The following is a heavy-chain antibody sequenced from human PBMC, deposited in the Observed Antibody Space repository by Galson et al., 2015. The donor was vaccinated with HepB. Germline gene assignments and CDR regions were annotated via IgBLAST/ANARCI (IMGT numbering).Heavy chain of an antibody. CDR1: GFSFSTYW. D-gene: IGHD7-27*01. CDR3: ARDPPLGTPFDY. J-gene: IGHJ4*02. V-gene: IGHV3-7*03. Sequence: SLRLSCAASGFSFSTYWMSWVRQAPGRGLEWVANIKYDGKEAYYGDSMKGRFTISRDNGRSSLYLQMSNLKVEDTGLYYCARDPPLGTPFDYWGQGTLVTVSS. CDR2: IKYDGKEA.